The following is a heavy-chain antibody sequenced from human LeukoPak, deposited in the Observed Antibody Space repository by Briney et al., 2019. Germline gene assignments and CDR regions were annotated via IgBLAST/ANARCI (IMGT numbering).Heavy chain of an antibody. D-gene: IGHD1-1*01. CDR2: ISGSGGDT. Sequence: GGSLRLSCAASGFTFSNSGMTWVRQTPGKGLEWVSAISGSGGDTYCADSVKGRFTISRDNSKNTLYLQMNSLRAEDTAVYYCAKSNWNDIYYFDYWGQGTLVTVSS. J-gene: IGHJ4*02. V-gene: IGHV3-23*01. CDR3: AKSNWNDIYYFDY. CDR1: GFTFSNSG.